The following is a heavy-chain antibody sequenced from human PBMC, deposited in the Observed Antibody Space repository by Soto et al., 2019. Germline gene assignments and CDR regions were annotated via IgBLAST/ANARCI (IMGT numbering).Heavy chain of an antibody. CDR3: ARDRGVARGWFDP. Sequence: GGSLRLSCAASGFTFTSYAMTWVRQAPGKGLEWVSVVIGSGSRTYYADSVKDRFTISRDNFKNTLYLQMNSLRADDTAVYYCARDRGVARGWFDPWGQGTLVTV. J-gene: IGHJ5*02. CDR1: GFTFTSYA. CDR2: VIGSGSRT. D-gene: IGHD5-12*01. V-gene: IGHV3-23*01.